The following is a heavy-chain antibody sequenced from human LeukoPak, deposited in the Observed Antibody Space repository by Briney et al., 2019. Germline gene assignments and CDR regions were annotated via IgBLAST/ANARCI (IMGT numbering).Heavy chain of an antibody. D-gene: IGHD6-13*01. CDR1: GGSFSGYY. CDR2: INHSGST. Sequence: SETLSLTCAVYGGSFSGYYWSWIRQPPGKGLEWIGEINHSGSTNYNPSLKSRVTISVDTSKNQFSLKLSSVTAADTAVYYCARGGGSSSWYLTNWFDPWGQGTLVTVSS. CDR3: ARGGGSSSWYLTNWFDP. J-gene: IGHJ5*02. V-gene: IGHV4-34*01.